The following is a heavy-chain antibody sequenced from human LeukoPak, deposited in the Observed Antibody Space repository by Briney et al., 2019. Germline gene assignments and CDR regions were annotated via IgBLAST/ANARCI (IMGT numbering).Heavy chain of an antibody. Sequence: SVRVSCKASVGTFSIFAITSVREAPGQGLEWMGGTIPIFAIANYAQKFPGRVTITADKSATTAYMEHISLRSEDTAVYDSATSPNYGGKMHYFDYWGQGTLVTVSS. CDR1: VGTFSIFA. J-gene: IGHJ4*02. V-gene: IGHV1-69*10. D-gene: IGHD4-23*01. CDR3: ATSPNYGGKMHYFDY. CDR2: TIPIFAIA.